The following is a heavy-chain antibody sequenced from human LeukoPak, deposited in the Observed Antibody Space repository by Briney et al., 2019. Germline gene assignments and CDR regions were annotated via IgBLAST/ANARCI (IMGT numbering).Heavy chain of an antibody. CDR2: IYPGYSDT. V-gene: IGHV5-51*01. CDR3: ASPAYSSGWPDY. Sequence: TPGASLQISCEGSGSIFTSYWIGGGRQPPGKGLEGMGLIYPGYSDTRYSPSFQGQLTISPDKPLSTAYLQWSSLTASHTAMYYCASPAYSSGWPDYWGQGTLVTVSS. CDR1: GSIFTSYW. D-gene: IGHD6-19*01. J-gene: IGHJ4*02.